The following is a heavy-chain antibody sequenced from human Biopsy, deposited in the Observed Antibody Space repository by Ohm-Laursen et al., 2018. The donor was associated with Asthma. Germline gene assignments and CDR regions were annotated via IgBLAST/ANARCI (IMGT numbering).Heavy chain of an antibody. CDR2: ITGSGSTI. Sequence: SLRLSCTASGFAFNNSSMTWVRQAPGKGLEWVSYITGSGSTIYYADSVKGRFTLSRDNAKNSLYLQMNSLRDEDTAVYYCALKYRNSVFPEYGMDVWGQGTTVTVSS. J-gene: IGHJ6*02. CDR1: GFAFNNSS. CDR3: ALKYRNSVFPEYGMDV. V-gene: IGHV3-48*02. D-gene: IGHD4-11*01.